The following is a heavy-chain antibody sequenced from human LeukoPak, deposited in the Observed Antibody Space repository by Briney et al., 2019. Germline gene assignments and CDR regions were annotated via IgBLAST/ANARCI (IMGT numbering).Heavy chain of an antibody. Sequence: SETLSLTCAVYGGSFSGYYWSWIRQPPGKGLEWIGEINHSGSTNYNPSLKSRVTISVDTSKNQFSLKLSSVTAADTAVYYCAARGPALFRWLDPWGQGTLVTVSS. D-gene: IGHD1-26*01. CDR2: INHSGST. J-gene: IGHJ5*02. V-gene: IGHV4-34*01. CDR1: GGSFSGYY. CDR3: AARGPALFRWLDP.